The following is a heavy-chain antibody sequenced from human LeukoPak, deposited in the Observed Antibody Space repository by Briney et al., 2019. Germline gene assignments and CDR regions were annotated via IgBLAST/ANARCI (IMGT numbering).Heavy chain of an antibody. V-gene: IGHV1-18*04. D-gene: IGHD3-10*01. Sequence: ASVKVSCKASGYTFTSYGISWVRQAPGQGLEWVGRISTYNGNTNYAQKLQGRVTMTTDTSTSTAYVELRSLRSDVTAVYYCARVDRLLWFGEFYGMDVWGKGTTVTVSS. CDR3: ARVDRLLWFGEFYGMDV. CDR1: GYTFTSYG. CDR2: ISTYNGNT. J-gene: IGHJ6*04.